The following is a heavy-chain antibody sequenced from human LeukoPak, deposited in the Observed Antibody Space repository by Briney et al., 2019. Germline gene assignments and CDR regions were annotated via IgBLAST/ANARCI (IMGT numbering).Heavy chain of an antibody. D-gene: IGHD3-3*01. CDR1: GGSISRYY. CDR3: ARTRDFWSGYFDY. V-gene: IGHV4-4*07. Sequence: PSETLSLTCTVSGGSISRYYLSWIRQPAGKGPEWMGRIYTSGSTKYNPSLKSRVTMSVDTSKNQFSLKLSSVTAADTAVYYCARTRDFWSGYFDYWGQGILVTVSS. J-gene: IGHJ4*02. CDR2: IYTSGST.